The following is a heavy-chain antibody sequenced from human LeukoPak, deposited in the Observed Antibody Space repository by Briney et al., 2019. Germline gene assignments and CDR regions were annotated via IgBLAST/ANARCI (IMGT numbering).Heavy chain of an antibody. CDR3: ARPLYYYGSGSRFDY. J-gene: IGHJ4*02. D-gene: IGHD3-10*01. CDR2: INHSVGT. Sequence: SETLSLTCAVSGGSFSDYYWTWIRQPPGKGLEWIGEINHSVGTNYNPSLKSRVTISADTSENQFSLKLSSVTAADTAVYYCARPLYYYGSGSRFDYWGQGTLVTVSS. V-gene: IGHV4-34*01. CDR1: GGSFSDYY.